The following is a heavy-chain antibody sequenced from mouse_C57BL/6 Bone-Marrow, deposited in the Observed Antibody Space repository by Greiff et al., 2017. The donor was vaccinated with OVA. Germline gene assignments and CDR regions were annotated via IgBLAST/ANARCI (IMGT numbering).Heavy chain of an antibody. CDR1: GFTFSSYA. Sequence: EVQVVESGEGLVKPGGSLKLSCAASGFTFSSYAMPWVRQTPEKRLEWVAYISSGGDYIYYADTVKGRFTISRDNARNTLYLQMSSLKSEDTAMYYCNYGSSFYWYFDVWGTGTTVTVSS. J-gene: IGHJ1*03. CDR3: NYGSSFYWYFDV. CDR2: ISSGGDYI. V-gene: IGHV5-9-1*02. D-gene: IGHD1-1*01.